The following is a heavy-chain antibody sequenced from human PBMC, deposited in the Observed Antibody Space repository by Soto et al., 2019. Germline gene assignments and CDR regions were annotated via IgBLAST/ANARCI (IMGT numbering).Heavy chain of an antibody. CDR2: IWYDGSNK. CDR3: ARESLDGVYDY. V-gene: IGHV3-33*01. CDR1: GFTFSSYG. D-gene: IGHD3-16*01. J-gene: IGHJ4*02. Sequence: QVQLVESGGGVVQPGRSLRLSCAASGFTFSSYGMHWVRQAPGKGLEWVAVIWYDGSNKYYADSVKGRFTISRDNSKNTLYLQMNSLRAEDTAVYYCARESLDGVYDYWGQGTLVTVSS.